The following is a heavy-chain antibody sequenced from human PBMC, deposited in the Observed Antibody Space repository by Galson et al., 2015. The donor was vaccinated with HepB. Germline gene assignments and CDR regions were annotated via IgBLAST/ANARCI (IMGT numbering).Heavy chain of an antibody. CDR1: GFAFSSYA. D-gene: IGHD3-3*01. CDR3: AKLAVLRFLEWLSNDFDC. J-gene: IGHJ4*02. CDR2: ISGSGGST. V-gene: IGHV3-23*01. Sequence: SLRLSCAASGFAFSSYAMSWVRQAPGKGLEWVSAISGSGGSTYYADSVKGRFTISRDNSKNTVSLQMNSLRAEDSAVYYCAKLAVLRFLEWLSNDFDCWGQGTLVTVSS.